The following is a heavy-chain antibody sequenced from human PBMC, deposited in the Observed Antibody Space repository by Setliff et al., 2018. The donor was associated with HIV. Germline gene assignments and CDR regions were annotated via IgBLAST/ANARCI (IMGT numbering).Heavy chain of an antibody. CDR3: ARFARDPTD. CDR2: IYYSGDS. J-gene: IGHJ4*02. Sequence: LSLTCTVSGASITSSYWTWIRQSPGRGLEYLGYIYYSGDSNYSPSLKSRLSMSLDASTSQFSLRLNSLAAADTAMYYCARFARDPTDWGRGILVTVSS. V-gene: IGHV4-59*08. CDR1: GASITSSY.